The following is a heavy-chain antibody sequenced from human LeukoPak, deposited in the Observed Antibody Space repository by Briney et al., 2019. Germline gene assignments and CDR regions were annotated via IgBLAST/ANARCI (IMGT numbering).Heavy chain of an antibody. CDR1: GFTFRGYA. CDR3: ARDRLRGYSYIDY. CDR2: ISYDGSNK. J-gene: IGHJ4*02. D-gene: IGHD5-18*01. Sequence: GGSLRLSCAASGFTFRGYAMHWVRQAPGKGLEWVAVISYDGSNKYYADSVKGRFTISRDNSKNTLYLQMNSLRAEDTAVYYCARDRLRGYSYIDYWGQGTLVTVSS. V-gene: IGHV3-30*04.